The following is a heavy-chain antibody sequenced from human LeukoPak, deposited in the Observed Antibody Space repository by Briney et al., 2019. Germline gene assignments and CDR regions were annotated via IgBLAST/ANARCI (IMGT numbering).Heavy chain of an antibody. CDR1: GGSFSGYC. V-gene: IGHV4-34*01. J-gene: IGHJ4*02. CDR2: INHSGST. D-gene: IGHD1-26*01. CDR3: ATLTGIGYSGRLREPLFDY. Sequence: SETLSLTCAVYGGSFSGYCWSWIRQPPGKGLEWIGEINHSGSTNYNPSLKSRVTISVDKSKNQFSLKLSSVTAADTAVYYCATLTGIGYSGRLREPLFDYWGQGTLVTVSS.